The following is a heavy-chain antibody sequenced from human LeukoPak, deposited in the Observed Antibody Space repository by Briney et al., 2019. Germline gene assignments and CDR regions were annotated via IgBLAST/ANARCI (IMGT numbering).Heavy chain of an antibody. V-gene: IGHV3-21*01. Sequence: PGGSLRLSCAASGFTFSSFSMNWVRQAPGKGLEWVSTISSSSTYIYYADSVKGRLTLARDNANNSLYLQMSSLRAEDTAVYYCATGQVAGTDYWGQGTLVTVSS. CDR1: GFTFSSFS. CDR3: ATGQVAGTDY. CDR2: ISSSSTYI. J-gene: IGHJ4*02. D-gene: IGHD6-19*01.